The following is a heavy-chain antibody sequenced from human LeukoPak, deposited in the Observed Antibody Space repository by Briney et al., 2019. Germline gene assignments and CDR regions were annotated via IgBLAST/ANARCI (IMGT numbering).Heavy chain of an antibody. Sequence: GASVSVSCKASGYTFTSYGISWVRQAPGQGLEWMGWISAYNGNTNYAQKLQGRVTMTTDTSTSTAYMELRSLRSDDTAVYYCARDRFMVRGVIITPYYFDYWGQGTLVTVSS. CDR2: ISAYNGNT. D-gene: IGHD3-10*01. CDR3: ARDRFMVRGVIITPYYFDY. J-gene: IGHJ4*02. V-gene: IGHV1-18*01. CDR1: GYTFTSYG.